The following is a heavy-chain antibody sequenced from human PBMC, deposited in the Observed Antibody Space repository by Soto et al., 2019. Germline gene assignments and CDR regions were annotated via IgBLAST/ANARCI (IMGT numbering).Heavy chain of an antibody. CDR2: IYPGDSDT. J-gene: IGHJ3*02. D-gene: IGHD3-22*01. CDR3: ATQSPTINLIAVVPDAFDI. CDR1: GYSFTSYW. V-gene: IGHV5-51*01. Sequence: PGESLKISCKGSGYSFTSYWIGWVRQMPGKGLEWMGIIYPGDSDTRYSPSFQGQVTISADKSISTAYLQWSSLKASDTAMYYCATQSPTINLIAVVPDAFDIWGQGTMVTVSS.